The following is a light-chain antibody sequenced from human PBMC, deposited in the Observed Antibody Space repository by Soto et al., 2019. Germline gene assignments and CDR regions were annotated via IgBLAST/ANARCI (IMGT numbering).Light chain of an antibody. V-gene: IGLV2-14*01. CDR1: SSDIGAYNY. J-gene: IGLJ1*01. Sequence: QSVLTQPASVSGSPGQSITISCTGTSSDIGAYNYVSWYQQYPGKAPKLMIYGVTNRPSEVSNRFSGSKTGNTASLTISGLQAEDEADYYCFSHRSGDSHVFGTGTKVTVL. CDR2: GVT. CDR3: FSHRSGDSHV.